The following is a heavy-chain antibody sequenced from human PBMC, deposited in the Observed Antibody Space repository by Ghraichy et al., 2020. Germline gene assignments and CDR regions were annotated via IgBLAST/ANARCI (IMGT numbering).Heavy chain of an antibody. Sequence: GGSLRLSCAASGFTFSSYSMTWVRQAPGKGLEWVSSISSSSSYIYYADSVEGRFTISRDNAKNSLYLQMNSLRADDTAVYYCASDGVAATLPTDHWGQGTLVTVSS. CDR3: ASDGVAATLPTDH. V-gene: IGHV3-21*01. D-gene: IGHD2-15*01. CDR1: GFTFSSYS. J-gene: IGHJ4*02. CDR2: ISSSSSYI.